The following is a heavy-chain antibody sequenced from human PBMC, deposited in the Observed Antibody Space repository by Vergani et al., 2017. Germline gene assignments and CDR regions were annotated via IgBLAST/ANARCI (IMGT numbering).Heavy chain of an antibody. CDR3: ARDRGYYYDSKRDNWYFDL. CDR1: GFTFSSYS. Sequence: EVQLVESGGGLVQPGGSLRLSCAASGFTFSSYSMNWVRQAPGKGLEWVSYISSSSSTIYYADSVKGRFTISRDNAKNSLYLQMNSLRAEDTAVYYCARDRGYYYDSKRDNWYFDLWGRGTLVTVSS. D-gene: IGHD3-22*01. J-gene: IGHJ2*01. CDR2: ISSSSSTI. V-gene: IGHV3-48*01.